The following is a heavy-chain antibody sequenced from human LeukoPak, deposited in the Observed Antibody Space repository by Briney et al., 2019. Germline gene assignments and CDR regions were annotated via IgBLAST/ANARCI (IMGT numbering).Heavy chain of an antibody. Sequence: ASVKVSCKASGYTLTNYGIIWVRQAPGQGLEWMGWISAYNANTNYPQKVQGRVTLTTDTSTSTAYMELRSLTSDDTTVYYCARSHSGSLRAPFDYWGQGTLVTVSS. CDR2: ISAYNANT. V-gene: IGHV1-18*01. J-gene: IGHJ4*02. CDR3: ARSHSGSLRAPFDY. CDR1: GYTLTNYG. D-gene: IGHD3-22*01.